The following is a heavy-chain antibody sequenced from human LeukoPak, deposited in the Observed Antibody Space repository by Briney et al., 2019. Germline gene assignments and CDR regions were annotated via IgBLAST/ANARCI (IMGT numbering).Heavy chain of an antibody. CDR3: AKDSLPITMIVVGNWSDP. J-gene: IGHJ5*02. Sequence: GGSLRLSCAASGFTFSSYGIHWVRQAPGKGLEWVAVISYDGSNKYYADSVKGRFTISRDNSKNTLYLQMNSLRAEDTAVYYCAKDSLPITMIVVGNWSDPWGQGTLVTVSS. V-gene: IGHV3-30*18. CDR1: GFTFSSYG. D-gene: IGHD3-22*01. CDR2: ISYDGSNK.